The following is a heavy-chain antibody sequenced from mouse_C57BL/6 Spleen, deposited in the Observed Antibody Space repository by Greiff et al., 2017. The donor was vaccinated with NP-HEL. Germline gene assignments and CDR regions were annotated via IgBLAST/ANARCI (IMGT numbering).Heavy chain of an antibody. Sequence: QVQLQQSGPELVKPGASVKISCKASGYAFSSSWMNWVKQRPGKGLEWIGRIYPGDGDTNYNGKFKGKATLTADKSSSTAYMQLSSLTSEDSAVYFCAPVVATDYFDYWGQGTTLTVSS. CDR2: IYPGDGDT. D-gene: IGHD1-1*01. CDR3: APVVATDYFDY. J-gene: IGHJ2*01. V-gene: IGHV1-82*01. CDR1: GYAFSSSW.